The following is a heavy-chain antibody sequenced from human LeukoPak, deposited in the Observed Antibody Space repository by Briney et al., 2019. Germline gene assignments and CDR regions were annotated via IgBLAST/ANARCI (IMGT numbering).Heavy chain of an antibody. CDR1: GYRLTSYW. CDR3: ATGMTATFAPGVHV. J-gene: IGHJ6*02. V-gene: IGHV5-10-1*01. D-gene: IGHD1-20*01. Sequence: ASVKVSCRASGYRLTSYWIAWVRQTPGKGLEWMGRIDPSDSYAKYSPSFQGHVTIPADKSISTAYLQWSSLQASDTAMYYCATGMTATFAPGVHVWGQGTTVTVSS. CDR2: IDPSDSYA.